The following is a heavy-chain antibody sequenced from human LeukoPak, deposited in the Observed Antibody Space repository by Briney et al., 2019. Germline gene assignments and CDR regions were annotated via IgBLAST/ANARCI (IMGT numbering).Heavy chain of an antibody. CDR1: GGSISSFF. D-gene: IGHD3-9*01. V-gene: IGHV4-59*01. J-gene: IGHJ4*02. CDR3: ARLAPGNYDILTGDPKVVFDY. CDR2: VHSSGST. Sequence: SETLSLTCTVSGGSISSFFWSWIRQPPGKGLEWIGYVHSSGSTKYNPSLKSRLIISVDMSKNQFSLKLRSVSVADTAVYYCARLAPGNYDILTGDPKVVFDYWGQGALVSVSS.